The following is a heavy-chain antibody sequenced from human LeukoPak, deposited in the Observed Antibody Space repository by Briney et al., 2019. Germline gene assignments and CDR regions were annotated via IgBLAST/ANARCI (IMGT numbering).Heavy chain of an antibody. CDR3: ARQGVDIVVVEY. Sequence: SETLSLTCTVSGASISSTDYYWGWIRQPPGKGLEWIGSMYYRGSTYYNPSLKSRVTISVDTSENQLSLKLRSVTAADTAVYYCARQGVDIVVVEYWGQGTLLTVSS. J-gene: IGHJ4*02. D-gene: IGHD2-21*01. CDR2: MYYRGST. V-gene: IGHV4-39*01. CDR1: GASISSTDYY.